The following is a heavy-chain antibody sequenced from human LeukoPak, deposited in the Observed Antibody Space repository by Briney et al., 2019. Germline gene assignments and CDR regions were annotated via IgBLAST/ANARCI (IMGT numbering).Heavy chain of an antibody. V-gene: IGHV4-59*01. J-gene: IGHJ4*02. CDR2: IYYTGST. Sequence: PSETLSLTCTVSGGSISNYYWSWIRQPPGKGLEWIGYIYYTGSTSYNPSLKSRVTISVDTSKKQFFLKLRSVTAADTAVYYCARDADSYGYYSPLGYWGQGTLVTVSS. CDR3: ARDADSYGYYSPLGY. D-gene: IGHD3-22*01. CDR1: GGSISNYY.